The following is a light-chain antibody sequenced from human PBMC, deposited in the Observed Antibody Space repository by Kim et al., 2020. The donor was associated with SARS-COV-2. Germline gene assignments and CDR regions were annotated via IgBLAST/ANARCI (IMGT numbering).Light chain of an antibody. J-gene: IGLJ2*01. Sequence: GQKVTISCSGSSSNIGNNYVSWYQQFPGTAPKLLIYENNKRPSGIPDRFSGSKSGTSATLGITGLQTGDEADYYCGTWDSSLSAVVFGGGTQLTVL. V-gene: IGLV1-51*01. CDR1: SSNIGNNY. CDR2: ENN. CDR3: GTWDSSLSAVV.